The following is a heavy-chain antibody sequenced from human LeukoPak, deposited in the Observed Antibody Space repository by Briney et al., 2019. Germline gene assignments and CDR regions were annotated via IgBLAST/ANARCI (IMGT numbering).Heavy chain of an antibody. V-gene: IGHV4-34*09. Sequence: SETLSLTCAVYGGSFSGYYWSWIRQPPGKGLEWIGYIYYSGSTYYNPSLKSRVTISVDTSKNQFSLKLSSVTAADTAVYYCARIYGSGSYYLYYFDYWGQGTLVTVSS. J-gene: IGHJ4*02. CDR1: GGSFSGYY. CDR2: IYYSGST. CDR3: ARIYGSGSYYLYYFDY. D-gene: IGHD3-10*01.